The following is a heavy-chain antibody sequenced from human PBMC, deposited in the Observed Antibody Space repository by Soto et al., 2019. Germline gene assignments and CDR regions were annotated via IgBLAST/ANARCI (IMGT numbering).Heavy chain of an antibody. V-gene: IGHV3-23*01. CDR3: ARVPYYYDRNGEIYYFDH. D-gene: IGHD3-22*01. CDR1: GFTFSSHS. J-gene: IGHJ4*02. CDR2: ISGSGIST. Sequence: EVQLLESGGGFVQPGGSLALSCAASGFTFSSHSMTWVRQAPGKGLEWISDISGSGISTNYADSVKGRFTISRDNFKNTVYLHMNSLRAEDTAVYYCARVPYYYDRNGEIYYFDHWGQGSLVTVSS.